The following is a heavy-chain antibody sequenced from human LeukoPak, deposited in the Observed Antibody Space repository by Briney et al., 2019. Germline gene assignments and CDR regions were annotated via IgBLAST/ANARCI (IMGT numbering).Heavy chain of an antibody. CDR1: CDSISSYF. CDR3: ARDSAFDC. CDR2: IYTSGST. J-gene: IGHJ4*02. V-gene: IGHV4-4*07. Sequence: PSETLSLTCTVSCDSISSYFWNWIRQPAGKGLEWIGCIYTSGSTNYNPSLKSRVTMSLDTSKNQFSLKLSSVTAADTAVYYCARDSAFDCWGQGTLVTVSS.